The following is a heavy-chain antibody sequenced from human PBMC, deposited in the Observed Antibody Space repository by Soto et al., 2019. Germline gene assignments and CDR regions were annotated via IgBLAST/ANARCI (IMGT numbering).Heavy chain of an antibody. CDR2: IYTSAST. D-gene: IGHD3-22*01. V-gene: IGHV4-4*07. CDR1: GGSISSYY. Sequence: SETLSLTCTVSGGSISSYYWRWIRQPAGKGLEWIGRIYTSASTNYNPSLKSRVTMSVDTSKNQFSLKLSSVTAADTAVYYCERGRSGYSTYIWFDPCGQGTLVTVSS. CDR3: ERGRSGYSTYIWFDP. J-gene: IGHJ5*02.